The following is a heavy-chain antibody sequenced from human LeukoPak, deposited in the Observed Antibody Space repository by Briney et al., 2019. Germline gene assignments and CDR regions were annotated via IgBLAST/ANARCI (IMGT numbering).Heavy chain of an antibody. CDR1: GFTFSSYS. V-gene: IGHV3-48*01. CDR2: FTISSTI. CDR3: ARDIPPPY. J-gene: IGHJ4*02. Sequence: GGSLRLSCAASGFTFSSYSMNWVRQAPGKGLEWVSCFTISSTIYYADSVKGRFTVSRDNSKNTLYLQMNSLRAEDTAVYFCARDIPPPYWGPGTLVTVSS.